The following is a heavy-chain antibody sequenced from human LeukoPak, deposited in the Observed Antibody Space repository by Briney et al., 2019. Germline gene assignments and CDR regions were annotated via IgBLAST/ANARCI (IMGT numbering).Heavy chain of an antibody. CDR3: AKVGYSSSWAEDYYYMDV. CDR1: GFTFSSYG. CDR2: ISGSGGST. V-gene: IGHV3-23*01. J-gene: IGHJ6*03. Sequence: GTLRLSCAASGFTFSSYGMSWVRQAPGKGLEWVSAISGSGGSTYYADSVKGRFTISRDNSKNTLYLQMNSLRAEDTAVYYCAKVGYSSSWAEDYYYMDVWGKGTTVTTSS. D-gene: IGHD6-13*01.